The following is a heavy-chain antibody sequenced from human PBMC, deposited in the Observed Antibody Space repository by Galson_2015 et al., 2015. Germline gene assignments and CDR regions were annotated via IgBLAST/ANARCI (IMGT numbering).Heavy chain of an antibody. CDR1: GFTFSSYA. V-gene: IGHV3-30-3*01. CDR3: ARDSDGDYDYYYGMDV. CDR2: ISYDGSNK. J-gene: IGHJ6*02. Sequence: SLRLSCAASGFTFSSYAMHWVRQAPGKGLEWVAVISYDGSNKYYADSVKGRFTISRDNSKNTLYLQMNSLRAEDTALYYCARDSDGDYDYYYGMDVWGQGTTVTVSS. D-gene: IGHD4-17*01.